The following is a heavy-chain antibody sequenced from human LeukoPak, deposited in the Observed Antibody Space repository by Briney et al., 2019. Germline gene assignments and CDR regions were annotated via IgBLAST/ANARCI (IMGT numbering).Heavy chain of an antibody. V-gene: IGHV4-34*01. CDR1: GGSFSGYY. D-gene: IGHD6-6*01. J-gene: IGHJ4*02. CDR3: ARGRQTAARRSSYFDY. CDR2: INHSGST. Sequence: SETLSLTCAVYGGSFSGYYWSWIRQPPGKGLEWIGEINHSGSTNYNPSLKSRVTISVDTSKNQFSLKLSSVTAADTAVYYCARGRQTAARRSSYFDYWGQGTLITVSS.